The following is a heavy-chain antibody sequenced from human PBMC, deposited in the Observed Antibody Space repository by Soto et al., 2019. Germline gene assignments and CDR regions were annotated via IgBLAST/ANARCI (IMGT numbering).Heavy chain of an antibody. V-gene: IGHV4-59*01. CDR2: IYYSGST. Sequence: SETLSLTCTVSGGSISSYYWSWIRQPPGKGLEWIGYIYYSGSTNYNPSLKSRVTISVDTSKNQFSLKLSSVTAADTAVYYCARFTTTVSFDYWGQGTLVTVS. D-gene: IGHD4-17*01. CDR1: GGSISSYY. J-gene: IGHJ4*02. CDR3: ARFTTTVSFDY.